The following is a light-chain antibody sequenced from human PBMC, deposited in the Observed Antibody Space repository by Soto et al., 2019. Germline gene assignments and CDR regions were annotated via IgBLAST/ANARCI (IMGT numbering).Light chain of an antibody. CDR1: QSVSYN. CDR3: QQYRDWPWT. Sequence: EIVMTQSPVTLSVSPGQRATLSCRASQSVSYNLAWYQHRPGQAPRLLISAASSRATGIPARFTGSGSGTEFTLTISTLQSEDFAVYDCQQYRDWPWTFGQGTKVENK. CDR2: AAS. V-gene: IGKV3-15*01. J-gene: IGKJ1*01.